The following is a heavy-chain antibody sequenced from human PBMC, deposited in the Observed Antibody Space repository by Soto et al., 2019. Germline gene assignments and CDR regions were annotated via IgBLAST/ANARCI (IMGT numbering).Heavy chain of an antibody. J-gene: IGHJ4*02. Sequence: EVQLVESGGGLVQPGGSLRLSCAASGFTFSDHYMDWVRQAPGKGLEWVGRSRNIANSYSTEYAASVKGRFTISRDESKNSLYLQMNSLKTEDTAVYYCARFSGSYTRGLDYWGQGTLVTVSS. CDR2: SRNIANSYST. CDR1: GFTFSDHY. D-gene: IGHD1-26*01. CDR3: ARFSGSYTRGLDY. V-gene: IGHV3-72*01.